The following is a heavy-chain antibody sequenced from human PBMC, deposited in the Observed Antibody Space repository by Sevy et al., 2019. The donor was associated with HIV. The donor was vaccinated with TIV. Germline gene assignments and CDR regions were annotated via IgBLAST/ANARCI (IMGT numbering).Heavy chain of an antibody. V-gene: IGHV1-69*13. CDR2: IIPIFGTA. J-gene: IGHJ4*02. CDR3: ARGGVRGVRARYYYFDY. CDR1: GGTFSSYA. D-gene: IGHD3-10*01. Sequence: ASVKVSCKASGGTFSSYAISWVRQAPGQGLEWMGGIIPIFGTANYARKFQGRVTITADESTSTAYMELSSLRSEDTAVYYCARGGVRGVRARYYYFDYWGQGTLVTVSS.